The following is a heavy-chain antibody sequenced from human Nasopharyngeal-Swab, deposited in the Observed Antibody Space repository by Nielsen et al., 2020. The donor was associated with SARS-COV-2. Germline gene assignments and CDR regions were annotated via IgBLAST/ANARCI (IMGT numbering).Heavy chain of an antibody. CDR1: GFTFSSYS. CDR2: ISSSSSYI. Sequence: GESLKISCAASGFTFSSYSMNWVRQAPGKGLEWVSSISSSSSYIYYAVSVKGRFTISRDNAKNSLYLQMNSLRAEDTAVYYCASPPSFPWWGQGTTVTVSS. CDR3: ASPPSFPW. V-gene: IGHV3-21*01. J-gene: IGHJ6*02.